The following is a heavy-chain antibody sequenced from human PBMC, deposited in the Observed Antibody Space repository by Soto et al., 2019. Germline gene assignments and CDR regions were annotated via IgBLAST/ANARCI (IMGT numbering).Heavy chain of an antibody. V-gene: IGHV4-4*02. D-gene: IGHD2-15*01. CDR3: ARVYCSGGSCKRGDYFDY. CDR2: IYHSGST. J-gene: IGHJ4*02. CDR1: GGSISSSNW. Sequence: KTSETLSLTCAVSGGSISSSNWWSWVRQPPGKGLEWIGEIYHSGSTNYNPSLKSRVTISVVKSKNQFSLKLSSVTAADTAVYYCARVYCSGGSCKRGDYFDYWGQGTLVTVSS.